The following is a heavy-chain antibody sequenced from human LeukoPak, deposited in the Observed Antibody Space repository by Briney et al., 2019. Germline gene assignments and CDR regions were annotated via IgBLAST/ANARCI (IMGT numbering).Heavy chain of an antibody. CDR2: ISGSGGST. V-gene: IGHV3-23*01. J-gene: IGHJ6*03. Sequence: QAGGSLRLSCAASGFTFSSYGMYWVRQAPGKGLEWVSAISGSGGSTYYADSVKGRFTISRDNSKNTLYLQLNSLRGEDTAVYYCAKDLTQWSKHYNYYMDVWGKGTTVTISS. D-gene: IGHD6-19*01. CDR1: GFTFSSYG. CDR3: AKDLTQWSKHYNYYMDV.